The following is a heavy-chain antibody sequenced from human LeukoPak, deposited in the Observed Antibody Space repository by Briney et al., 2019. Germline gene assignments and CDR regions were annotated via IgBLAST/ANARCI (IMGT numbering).Heavy chain of an antibody. CDR3: TRSRESREFDS. CDR1: GYTFTGYY. J-gene: IGHJ4*02. CDR2: IRPFSGGT. Sequence: GASVKVSCKASGYTFTGYYMHWVRQAPGQGLEWMAWIRPFSGGTRYAQKFQDRVTLTRDTSISTAYMDLSRLTSDDTAVYFCTRSRESREFDSWGQGTLVTVSS. D-gene: IGHD1-26*01. V-gene: IGHV1-2*02.